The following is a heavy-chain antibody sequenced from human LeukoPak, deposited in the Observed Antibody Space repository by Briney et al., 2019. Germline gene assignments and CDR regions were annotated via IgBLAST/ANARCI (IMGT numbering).Heavy chain of an antibody. CDR3: AREGVAGGLDY. J-gene: IGHJ4*02. V-gene: IGHV3-74*01. CDR1: GFTFSSYW. D-gene: IGHD6-19*01. Sequence: HSGGSLRLSCAASGFTFSSYWMHWVRQAPGKGLVWVSRIYGDGSSTSYADSVKGRFTISRDNAKNTLYLQMNSLRAEDTAVYYCAREGVAGGLDYWGQGTLVTVSS. CDR2: IYGDGSST.